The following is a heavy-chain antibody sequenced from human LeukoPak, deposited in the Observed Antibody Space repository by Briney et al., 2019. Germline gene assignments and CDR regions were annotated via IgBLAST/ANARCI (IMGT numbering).Heavy chain of an antibody. V-gene: IGHV3-74*01. J-gene: IGHJ4*02. CDR2: INRDGSST. CDR1: GIIFSNYW. Sequence: GGSLRLSCAASGIIFSNYWMHWVRQAPGKGLVWVSRINRDGSSTSYADSVKGRFTISRDNAKNTLYLQMNSLRAEDTAVYYCARDGEIAAPLDWGQGTLVTVSS. CDR3: ARDGEIAAPLD. D-gene: IGHD6-13*01.